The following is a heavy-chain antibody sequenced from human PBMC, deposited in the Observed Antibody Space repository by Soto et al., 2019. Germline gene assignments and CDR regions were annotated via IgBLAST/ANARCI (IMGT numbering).Heavy chain of an antibody. Sequence: SVKVSCNASGGTFSSYAISWVRQVPGQGLEWMGGIIPIFGTANYAQKFQGRVTITADESTSTAYMELSSLRSEDTAVYCCARGTAYCSSTSCYTHYYYYGMDVWGQGTTVTVSS. D-gene: IGHD2-2*02. CDR3: ARGTAYCSSTSCYTHYYYYGMDV. J-gene: IGHJ6*02. V-gene: IGHV1-69*13. CDR1: GGTFSSYA. CDR2: IIPIFGTA.